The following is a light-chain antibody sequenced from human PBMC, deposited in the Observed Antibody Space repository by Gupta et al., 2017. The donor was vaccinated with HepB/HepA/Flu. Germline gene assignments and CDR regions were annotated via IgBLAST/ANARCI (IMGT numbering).Light chain of an antibody. CDR2: GAS. Sequence: DIVLTQSPGSLSLPPGEGATLSCRATQSVYNNYLTWYQQKPGQAPRLLIYGASTRATGIPDRFSGTGSGTDFTLTISRLEPEDFAVYYCQQHGSSPYTFGQGTKLEIK. CDR1: QSVYNNY. CDR3: QQHGSSPYT. J-gene: IGKJ2*01. V-gene: IGKV3-20*01.